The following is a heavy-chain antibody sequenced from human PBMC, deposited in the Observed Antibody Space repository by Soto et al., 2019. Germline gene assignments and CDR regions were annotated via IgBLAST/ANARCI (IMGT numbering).Heavy chain of an antibody. J-gene: IGHJ4*02. CDR2: IYPGDSDT. CDR3: ARKHPLDSRGWDN. CDR1: GDSFTSFW. Sequence: PGESLKISCKVSGDSFTSFWIGWVRQMPGKGLEWLGSIYPGDSDTRYSPSFQGQVTISADKSITTAYLQWSSLKASDTAIYYCARKHPLDSRGWDNWGQGTLVTVSS. V-gene: IGHV5-51*01. D-gene: IGHD3-22*01.